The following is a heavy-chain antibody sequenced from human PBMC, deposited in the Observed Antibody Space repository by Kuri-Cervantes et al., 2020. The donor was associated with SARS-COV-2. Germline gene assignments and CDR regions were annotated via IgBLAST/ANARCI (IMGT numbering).Heavy chain of an antibody. V-gene: IGHV3-53*04. D-gene: IGHD3-10*01. Sequence: GESLKISCAASGFTVSSNYMSWVRQAPGKGLEWVSVIYSGGSTYYADSVKGRFTISRHNSKNTLYLQMNSLRADDTAVYYCALCPYGWAFDIWGQGTMVTVSS. CDR3: ALCPYGWAFDI. CDR2: IYSGGST. CDR1: GFTVSSNY. J-gene: IGHJ3*02.